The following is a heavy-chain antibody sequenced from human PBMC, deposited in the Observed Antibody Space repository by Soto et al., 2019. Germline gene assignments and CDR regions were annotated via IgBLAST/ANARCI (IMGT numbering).Heavy chain of an antibody. CDR1: GYTFTSYA. CDR3: ARDIYRGVTPSQMDDY. J-gene: IGHJ4*02. V-gene: IGHV1-3*01. D-gene: IGHD4-4*01. Sequence: QVQLVQSGAEVKKPGASVKVSCKASGYTFTSYAMHWVRQAPGQRLEWMGWINAGNGNTKYSQKFQGRVTITRDTSASTAYMELSSLRSEDTAVYYCARDIYRGVTPSQMDDYWGQGTLVTVSS. CDR2: INAGNGNT.